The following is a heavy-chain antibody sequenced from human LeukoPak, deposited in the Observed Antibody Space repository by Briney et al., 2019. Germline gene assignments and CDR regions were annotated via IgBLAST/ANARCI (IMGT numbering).Heavy chain of an antibody. CDR1: GYTFTSYG. CDR3: ARSSQGVGDFAY. V-gene: IGHV1-18*01. CDR2: IIAYNGNT. Sequence: ASVKVSCKASGYTFTSYGISWVRQAPGQGLEWMGWIIAYNGNTNYAQKLQGRVTMTTDTSTSTAYMELRSLRSEDTAVYYCARSSQGVGDFAYWGQGTLVTVSS. J-gene: IGHJ4*02. D-gene: IGHD3-10*01.